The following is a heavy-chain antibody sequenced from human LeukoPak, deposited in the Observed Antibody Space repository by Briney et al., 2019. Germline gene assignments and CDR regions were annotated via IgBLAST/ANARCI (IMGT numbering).Heavy chain of an antibody. CDR3: ARDRGSD. CDR1: GGSISSFY. J-gene: IGHJ4*02. CDR2: IYYSGIT. Sequence: SETLSLTCTVSGGSISSFYWSWIRQPPGKGLEWIGYIYYSGITNYNPSLKSRVTISVDTSKNQFSLKLSSVTAADTAVYYCARDRGSDWGQGTLVTVSS. V-gene: IGHV4-59*01. D-gene: IGHD1-26*01.